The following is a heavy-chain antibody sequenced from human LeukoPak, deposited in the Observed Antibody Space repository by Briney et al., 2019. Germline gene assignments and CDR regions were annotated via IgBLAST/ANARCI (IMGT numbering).Heavy chain of an antibody. CDR1: GGSISTYY. CDR3: ARDGVVTMELDY. Sequence: SETLSLTCTVSGGSISTYYWSWIRQPAGKGLEWIGRLNPSGSTNYNPSLKSRVTMSVDTSKNQFSLKLSSVTAADTAMYYCARDGVVTMELDYWGQGTLVTVSS. V-gene: IGHV4-4*07. CDR2: LNPSGST. J-gene: IGHJ4*02. D-gene: IGHD4/OR15-4a*01.